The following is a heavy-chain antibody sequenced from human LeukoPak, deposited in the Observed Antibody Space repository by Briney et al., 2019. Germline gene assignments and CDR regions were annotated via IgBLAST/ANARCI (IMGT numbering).Heavy chain of an antibody. CDR1: GYTFTGYY. CDR3: ARDAKLRFLDWSPSSGAFDI. Sequence: ASVKVSCKASGYTFTGYYMHWVRQAPGQGLEWMGWISAYNGNTNYAQKLQGRVTMTTDTSTSTAYMELRSLRSDDTAVYYCARDAKLRFLDWSPSSGAFDIWGQGTMVTVSS. J-gene: IGHJ3*02. D-gene: IGHD3-3*01. V-gene: IGHV1-18*04. CDR2: ISAYNGNT.